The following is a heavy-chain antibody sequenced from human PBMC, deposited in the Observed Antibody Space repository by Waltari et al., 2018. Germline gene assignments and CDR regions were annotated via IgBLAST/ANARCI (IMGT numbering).Heavy chain of an antibody. D-gene: IGHD2-15*01. V-gene: IGHV1-2*04. CDR2: INPNSGGT. Sequence: QVQLVQSGAEVKKPGASVKVSCKASGYTFTGYYMHWVRQAPGQGLEWMGRINPNSGGTNYAQKFQGWVTMTRDTSISTAYMELSRLRSDDTAVYYCARGYCSGGSCRTSLVRGGMDVWGQGTTVTVSS. CDR1: GYTFTGYY. J-gene: IGHJ6*02. CDR3: ARGYCSGGSCRTSLVRGGMDV.